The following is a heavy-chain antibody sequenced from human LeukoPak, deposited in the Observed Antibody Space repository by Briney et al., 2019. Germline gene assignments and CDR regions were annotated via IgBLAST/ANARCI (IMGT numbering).Heavy chain of an antibody. Sequence: GGSLRLSCAASGFTFSSYAMHWVRRAPGKGLEWVAVISYDGSNKYYADSVKGRFTISRDNSKNTLYLQMNSLRAEDTAVYYCARDYSGGYLNGGEYYFDYWGQGTLVTVSS. J-gene: IGHJ4*02. V-gene: IGHV3-30-3*01. CDR3: ARDYSGGYLNGGEYYFDY. CDR2: ISYDGSNK. CDR1: GFTFSSYA. D-gene: IGHD1-26*01.